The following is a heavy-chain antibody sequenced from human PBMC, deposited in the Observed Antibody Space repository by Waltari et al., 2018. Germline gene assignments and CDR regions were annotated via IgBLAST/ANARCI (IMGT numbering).Heavy chain of an antibody. V-gene: IGHV3-23*01. Sequence: EVQLLESGGGLVQPGGSLRLSCEASGFTFSTYSMSWVRQVPGKGLEWVSSISGSGTGTYYADSVKGRFTISRDNSKNTLYLQMNSLRAEDTALYYCATFKGDYWGQGTLVTVSS. CDR1: GFTFSTYS. D-gene: IGHD3-16*01. CDR3: ATFKGDY. J-gene: IGHJ4*02. CDR2: ISGSGTGT.